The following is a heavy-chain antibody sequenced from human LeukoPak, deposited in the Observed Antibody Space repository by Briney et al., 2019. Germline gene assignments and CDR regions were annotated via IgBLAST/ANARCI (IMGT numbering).Heavy chain of an antibody. CDR2: IHYSGTT. CDR1: GGSISGYY. J-gene: IGHJ4*02. CDR3: ARGFRGAVAGLLFDY. Sequence: SETLSLTCIVSGGSISGYYWSWIRQPPGKGLEWIGYIHYSGTTNYKPSLESRVTISIDTSKNQFSLKLSSVTAADTAVYYCARGFRGAVAGLLFDYWGQGTLVTVSS. D-gene: IGHD6-19*01. V-gene: IGHV4-59*12.